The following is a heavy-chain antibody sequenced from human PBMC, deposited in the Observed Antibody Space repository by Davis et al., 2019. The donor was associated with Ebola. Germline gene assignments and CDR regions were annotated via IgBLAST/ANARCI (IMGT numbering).Heavy chain of an antibody. J-gene: IGHJ5*02. D-gene: IGHD1-1*01. CDR2: ITGSSDLT. CDR1: GFTFSSYV. V-gene: IGHV3-23*01. Sequence: GKSLKISCAASGFTFSSYVITWVRQAPGKGPEWVSGITGSSDLTTYADSVKGRFTISRDNSKNTLYLQMNDLRVEDTAVYHCVKKGRLVPGDSWFDAWGQGTLVTVSS. CDR3: VKKGRLVPGDSWFDA.